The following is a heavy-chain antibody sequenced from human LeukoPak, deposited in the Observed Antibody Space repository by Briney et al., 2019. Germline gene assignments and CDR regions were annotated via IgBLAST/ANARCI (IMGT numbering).Heavy chain of an antibody. J-gene: IGHJ1*01. CDR2: INPNSGGT. V-gene: IGHV1-2*02. Sequence: GASVKVSCKASGYTFSGYYMHWVRQAPGQGLEWMGWINPNSGGTKYAQKFQGRVTMTRDTSISTAYMELSRLRSGDTAVYYCATSYYDFWSYSSEYFQHWGQGTLVTVSS. CDR1: GYTFSGYY. D-gene: IGHD3-3*01. CDR3: ATSYYDFWSYSSEYFQH.